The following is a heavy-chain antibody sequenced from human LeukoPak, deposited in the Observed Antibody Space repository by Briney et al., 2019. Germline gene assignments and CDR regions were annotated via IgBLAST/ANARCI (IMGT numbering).Heavy chain of an antibody. CDR2: INPNSGGT. D-gene: IGHD3-16*01. CDR3: ARAYTSPNGPY. J-gene: IGHJ4*02. CDR1: GYTFTDYY. V-gene: IGHV1-2*02. Sequence: ASVKVSCKASGYTFTDYYLHWVRQAPGHGLEWMGWINPNSGGTNYAQKFQGRVTMTRDTSITTAYMELNRLRSDDTAVCYCARAYTSPNGPYWGQGTLVTVSS.